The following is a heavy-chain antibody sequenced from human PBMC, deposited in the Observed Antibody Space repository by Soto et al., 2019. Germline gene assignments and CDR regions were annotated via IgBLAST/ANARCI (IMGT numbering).Heavy chain of an antibody. D-gene: IGHD2-2*03. CDR1: GFTFSDFA. CDR3: GKMEGMDPWAYSFDY. V-gene: IGHV3-23*01. Sequence: EVQVLESGGGLVQPGGSLRLSCAATGFTFSDFAMSWVRQAPGKGLEWVSRIYGGGNGPHYADSVKGRVTISRDNSKNTSYLQMTRLRAEDTAVYFCGKMEGMDPWAYSFDYWGQGTLVTVSS. J-gene: IGHJ4*02. CDR2: IYGGGNGP.